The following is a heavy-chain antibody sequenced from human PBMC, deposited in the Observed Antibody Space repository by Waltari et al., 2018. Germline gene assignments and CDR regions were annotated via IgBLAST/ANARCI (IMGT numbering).Heavy chain of an antibody. CDR1: GGSFSGYY. V-gene: IGHV4-34*01. Sequence: QVQLQQWGAGLLKPSETLSLTCAVYGGSFSGYYWSWIRQPPGKGLEWIGEINHSGSTNYNPSLKSRVTISVDTSKNQFSLKLSSVTAADTAVYYCARVVRRSEFDYWGQGTLVTVSS. J-gene: IGHJ4*02. CDR3: ARVVRRSEFDY. D-gene: IGHD6-25*01. CDR2: INHSGST.